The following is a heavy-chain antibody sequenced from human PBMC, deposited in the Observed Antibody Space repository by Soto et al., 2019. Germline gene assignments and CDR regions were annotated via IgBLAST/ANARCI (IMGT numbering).Heavy chain of an antibody. Sequence: LSLTCTVSGGSISSGGYYWSWIRHHPGKGLEWIGYIYYSGSTYYNPSLKSRVTISVDTSKNQFSLKLSSVTAADTAVYYCARGYSGSPYYGMDVWGQGTTVTVSS. CDR3: ARGYSGSPYYGMDV. CDR2: IYYSGST. D-gene: IGHD1-26*01. V-gene: IGHV4-31*03. J-gene: IGHJ6*02. CDR1: GGSISSGGYY.